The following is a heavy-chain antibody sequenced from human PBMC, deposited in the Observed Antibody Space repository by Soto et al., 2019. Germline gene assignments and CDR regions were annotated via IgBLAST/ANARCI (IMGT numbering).Heavy chain of an antibody. D-gene: IGHD3-22*01. V-gene: IGHV1-18*04. CDR3: ARDRDSSGYYPGPDLGY. CDR1: GYTFTSYG. Sequence: QVHLVQSGREVKKPGVSMTVSCKTSGYTFTSYGISWVRQAPGQGLEWLGWITPYNGHTNYAQNVQGRVTLTADKSTSTACMEMRSLRSDDTAVYYCARDRDSSGYYPGPDLGYWGQGTLLTVSS. J-gene: IGHJ4*02. CDR2: ITPYNGHT.